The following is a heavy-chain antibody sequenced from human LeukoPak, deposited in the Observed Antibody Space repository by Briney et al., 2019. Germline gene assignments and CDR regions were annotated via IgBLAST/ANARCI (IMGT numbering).Heavy chain of an antibody. V-gene: IGHV3-53*01. CDR2: IYSGGST. CDR3: TRLGELSFPDY. Sequence: GGSLRLSCAASGFTVSSNYMSWVRQAPGKGLEWVSVIYSGGSTYYADSVKGRFTISRDNSKNTLYLQMNSLRAEDTAVYYCTRLGELSFPDYWGQGTLVTVSS. D-gene: IGHD3-16*02. J-gene: IGHJ4*02. CDR1: GFTVSSNY.